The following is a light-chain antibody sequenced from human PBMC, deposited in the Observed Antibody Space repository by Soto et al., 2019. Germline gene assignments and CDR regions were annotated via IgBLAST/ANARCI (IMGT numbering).Light chain of an antibody. Sequence: ETVLTQSPATLSLSPGERVTLSCRASQSVCSGCLAWYQQKPGQSPRLLMYGASSRATGIPERFSGSGSGTDFTLTISRLEPEDFAVYYCQHYGNTPWTFGPGTKVGIK. J-gene: IGKJ1*01. CDR1: QSVCSGC. V-gene: IGKV3-20*01. CDR3: QHYGNTPWT. CDR2: GAS.